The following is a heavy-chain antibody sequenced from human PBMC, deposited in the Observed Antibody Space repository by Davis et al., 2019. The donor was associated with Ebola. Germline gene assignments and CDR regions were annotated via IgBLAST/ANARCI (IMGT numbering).Heavy chain of an antibody. CDR1: GGSFSGYY. Sequence: MPSETLSLTCAVYGGSFSGYYWSWIRQPPGKGLEWIGEINHSGSTYYNPSLKSRVTISVDTSKNQFSLKLSSVTAADTAVYYCAGQDIVATIIDYWGQGTLVTVSS. J-gene: IGHJ4*02. CDR3: AGQDIVATIIDY. CDR2: INHSGST. V-gene: IGHV4-34*01. D-gene: IGHD5-12*01.